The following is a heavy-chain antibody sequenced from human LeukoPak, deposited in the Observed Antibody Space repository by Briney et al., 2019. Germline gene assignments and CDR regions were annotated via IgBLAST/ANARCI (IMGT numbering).Heavy chain of an antibody. V-gene: IGHV3-21*01. D-gene: IGHD2-2*01. CDR2: IRGGSDFI. J-gene: IGHJ4*02. CDR3: ARDHAGIVLPAAVGAH. CDR1: GFTFRDYS. Sequence: PGGSLRPSCAASGFTFRDYSMTWVRQAPGKGLEWVSSIRGGSDFIYHADSVKGRFTVSRDNAKNSLYLQMNSLRAEDTAVYYCARDHAGIVLPAAVGAHWGQGTLVTVSS.